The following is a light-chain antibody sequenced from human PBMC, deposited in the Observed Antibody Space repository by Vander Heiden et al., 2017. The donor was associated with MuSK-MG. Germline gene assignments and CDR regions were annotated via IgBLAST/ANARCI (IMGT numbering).Light chain of an antibody. CDR1: QSVSSH. CDR2: GAS. J-gene: IGKJ2*01. CDR3: QQHNNWPLYT. V-gene: IGKV3-15*01. Sequence: EIVMTQSPATLSVSPGETATLSCRASQSVSSHLAWYQQKPGQPPMLLIYGASTRDTGIPARFSGSGYGKEFTLTISSRQSEDFAVYYCQQHNNWPLYTFGQGTKVEIK.